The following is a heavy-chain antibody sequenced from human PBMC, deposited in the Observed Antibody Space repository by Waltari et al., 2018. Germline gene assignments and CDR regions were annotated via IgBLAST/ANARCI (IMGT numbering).Heavy chain of an antibody. V-gene: IGHV3-23*01. D-gene: IGHD3-22*01. J-gene: IGHJ4*02. Sequence: EVQLLESGGGLVQPGGSLRLSCAASGFTFSSYAMTWVRQAPGKGLEWVSAISGSGGSTYYADSVKGRFTISRDNSKNTLYLQMNSLRAEDTAVYYCANAPSLDSYYDSSGYYDYWGQGTLVTVSS. CDR3: ANAPSLDSYYDSSGYYDY. CDR1: GFTFSSYA. CDR2: ISGSGGST.